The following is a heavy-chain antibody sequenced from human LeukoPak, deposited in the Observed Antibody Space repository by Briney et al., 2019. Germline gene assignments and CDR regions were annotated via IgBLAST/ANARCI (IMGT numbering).Heavy chain of an antibody. CDR1: GGSISSGSYY. V-gene: IGHV4-61*02. J-gene: IGHJ4*02. Sequence: PSETLSLTCTVSGGSISSGSYYWSWIRQPAGKGLEWIGRIYTSGSTDYNPSLKSRVTISVDTSKNQFSLKLSSVTAADTAVYYCARRPIVVITFGGVIVRAYYFDYWGQGTLVTVSS. D-gene: IGHD3-16*02. CDR3: ARRPIVVITFGGVIVRAYYFDY. CDR2: IYTSGST.